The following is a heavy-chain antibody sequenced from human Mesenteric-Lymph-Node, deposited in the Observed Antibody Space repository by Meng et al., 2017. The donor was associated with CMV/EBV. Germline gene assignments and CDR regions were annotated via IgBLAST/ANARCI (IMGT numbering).Heavy chain of an antibody. CDR2: INQSGTN. Sequence: TCAFYVDSSSGYVFTWSSRSHTKGLEWMCEINQSGTNTYNPSFSRRLIISVVTSTNHISLNMSSVTAADSAVYYCARGSSYDIWTGYFDYWGQGALVTVSS. J-gene: IGHJ4*02. V-gene: IGHV4-34*01. CDR3: ARGSSYDIWTGYFDY. D-gene: IGHD3-9*01. CDR1: VDSSSGYV.